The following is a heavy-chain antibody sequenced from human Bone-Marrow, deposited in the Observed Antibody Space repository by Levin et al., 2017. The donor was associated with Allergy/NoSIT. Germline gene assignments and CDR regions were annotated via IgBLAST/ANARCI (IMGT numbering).Heavy chain of an antibody. J-gene: IGHJ5*02. CDR1: GFTFSSYW. CDR2: IRHDGSEI. CDR3: VREDANWFDP. Sequence: PGGSLRLSCTTSGFTFSSYWMSWVRQAPGKGLEWVANIRHDGSEIHYVDSVKGRFTISRDNAKNSLYLQMNSLRAEDTAVYYCVREDANWFDPWGQGTLDTVFS. D-gene: IGHD5-24*01. V-gene: IGHV3-7*01.